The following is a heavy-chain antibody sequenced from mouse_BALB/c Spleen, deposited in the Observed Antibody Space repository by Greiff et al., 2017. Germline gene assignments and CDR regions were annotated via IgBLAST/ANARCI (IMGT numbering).Heavy chain of an antibody. Sequence: VQLQQPGAELVKPGASVKLSCKASGYTFTSYWMHWVKQRPGQGLEWIGEINPSNGRTNYNEKFKSKATLTVDKSSSTAYMQLSSLTSEDSAVYYCARTTAYWGQGTTLTVSS. V-gene: IGHV1S81*02. CDR2: INPSNGRT. CDR1: GYTFTSYW. CDR3: ARTTAY. J-gene: IGHJ2*01. D-gene: IGHD1-2*01.